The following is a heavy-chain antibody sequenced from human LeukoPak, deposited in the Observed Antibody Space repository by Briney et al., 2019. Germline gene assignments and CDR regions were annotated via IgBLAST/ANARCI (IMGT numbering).Heavy chain of an antibody. CDR2: ISSGSTYI. CDR1: GFTFSSYS. Sequence: PGGSLRLSCAASGFTFSSYSMNWVRQAPGKGLEWVSSISSGSTYIYYADSVKGRFTISRDNAKNSLYLQVSTLRAEDTAVYYCAREISSSTSFDYWGQGTLVTVPS. J-gene: IGHJ4*02. D-gene: IGHD2-2*01. CDR3: AREISSSTSFDY. V-gene: IGHV3-21*01.